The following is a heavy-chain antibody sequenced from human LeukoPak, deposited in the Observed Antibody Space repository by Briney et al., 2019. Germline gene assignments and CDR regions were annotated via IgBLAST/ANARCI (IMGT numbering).Heavy chain of an antibody. CDR2: ISYDGSNK. Sequence: PGRSLRLSCAASGFTFNSYSMHWVRQAPGKGLEWVAVISYDGSNKYYADSVKGRFTISRDNAKNSLYLQMNSLRAEDTAVYYCARDRVTAHNRYYYDSSGYYPAFDYWGQGTLVTVSS. V-gene: IGHV3-30-3*01. D-gene: IGHD3-22*01. CDR3: ARDRVTAHNRYYYDSSGYYPAFDY. J-gene: IGHJ4*02. CDR1: GFTFNSYS.